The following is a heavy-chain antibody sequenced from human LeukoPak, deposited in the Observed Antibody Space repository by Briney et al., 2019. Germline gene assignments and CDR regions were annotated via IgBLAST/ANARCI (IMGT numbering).Heavy chain of an antibody. Sequence: TGSGGSTYYEDSVKGRFTISRDKSKNTLYLQMNSLRAEDADVYYCAKKSGDTCCSHPDYWGQGTLVTVSS. CDR3: AKKSGDTCCSHPDY. D-gene: IGHD2-15*01. V-gene: IGHV3-23*01. J-gene: IGHJ4*02. CDR2: TGSGGST.